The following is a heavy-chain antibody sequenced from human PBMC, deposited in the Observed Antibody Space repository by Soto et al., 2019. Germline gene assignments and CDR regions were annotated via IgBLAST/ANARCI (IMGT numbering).Heavy chain of an antibody. V-gene: IGHV1-69*06. D-gene: IGHD3-22*01. Sequence: QVQLEQSGAEVEKPGSSVKVSCKPSGGTFKSYVLNWVRQAPGQGLEWMGGIIPFLGSADYAQKFQDRVTITADKSTMTVYLELSSLRSEDSAVYCCAGTQFDTSGYYPSGLELWGQGTLVTVAS. CDR1: GGTFKSYV. J-gene: IGHJ4*02. CDR3: AGTQFDTSGYYPSGLEL. CDR2: IIPFLGSA.